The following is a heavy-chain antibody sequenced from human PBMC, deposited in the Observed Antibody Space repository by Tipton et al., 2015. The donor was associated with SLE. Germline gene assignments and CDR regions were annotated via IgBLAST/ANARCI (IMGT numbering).Heavy chain of an antibody. D-gene: IGHD3-10*01. CDR1: GGSISSGGYY. V-gene: IGHV4-31*03. CDR3: ARDSTMLRGTAFDI. CDR2: IYYSGST. Sequence: TLSLTCTVSGGSISSGGYYWSWIRQHPGKGLEWIGYIYYSGSTYYNPSLKSRVTISVDRSKNQFSLKLSSVTAADTAVYYCARDSTMLRGTAFDIWGQGTMVTVSS. J-gene: IGHJ3*02.